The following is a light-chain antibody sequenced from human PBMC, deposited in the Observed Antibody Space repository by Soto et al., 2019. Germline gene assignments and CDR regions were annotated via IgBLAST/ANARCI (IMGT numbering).Light chain of an antibody. CDR1: QRIGGY. CDR2: DAS. Sequence: IGLKLSPATLSLSQGERATLSCRASQRIGGYLGWYQQKPGQAPRLLIYDASNRATGIPVRFSGSGSGTDFTLTISSLQPEDFATYYCQQSCSTPTFGQGTRLEI. V-gene: IGKV3-11*01. J-gene: IGKJ5*01. CDR3: QQSCSTPT.